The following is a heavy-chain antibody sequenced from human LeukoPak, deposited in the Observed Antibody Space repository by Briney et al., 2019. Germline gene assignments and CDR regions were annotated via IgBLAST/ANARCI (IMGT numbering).Heavy chain of an antibody. CDR3: ARDLGGYSYVDY. D-gene: IGHD5-24*01. V-gene: IGHV1-69*04. CDR1: GGTFSSYG. J-gene: IGHJ4*02. Sequence: ASVKVSCKASGGTFSSYGISWVRQAPGQGLEWMGRIIPTLDITNYGPKFQGRLTITADKSTSTAYMELSSLTSEDTALYYCARDLGGYSYVDYWGQGTLVTVSS. CDR2: IIPTLDIT.